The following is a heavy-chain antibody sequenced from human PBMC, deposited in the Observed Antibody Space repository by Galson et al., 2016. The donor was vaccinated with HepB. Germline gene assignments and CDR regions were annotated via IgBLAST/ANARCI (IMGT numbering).Heavy chain of an antibody. Sequence: SLRLSCAASGFSFSDYWMTWVRQAPGKGLEWVANIKQDGSEKHYVDSVKGRFTISRDNAKNSLYLQMNSLRAEDTAIYYCVSRRHIAADGVDWGQGILVTVS. CDR2: IKQDGSEK. CDR3: VSRRHIAADGVD. J-gene: IGHJ4*02. CDR1: GFSFSDYW. V-gene: IGHV3-7*02. D-gene: IGHD6-13*01.